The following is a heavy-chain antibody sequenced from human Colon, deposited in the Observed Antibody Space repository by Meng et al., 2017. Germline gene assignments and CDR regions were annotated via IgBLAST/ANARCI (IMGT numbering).Heavy chain of an antibody. D-gene: IGHD3-22*01. J-gene: IGHJ4*02. CDR2: IYTSGDS. CDR3: ASEATSSGYPYYFDY. Sequence: SETLSLTCTVSGGSLSTYYWSWIRQPAGKGLEWIGRIYTSGDSNYNPSLKSRATLSVHTSKNQFSLKLNSVTAADTAVYYCASEATSSGYPYYFDYWGQGRLVTVSS. V-gene: IGHV4-4*07. CDR1: GGSLSTYY.